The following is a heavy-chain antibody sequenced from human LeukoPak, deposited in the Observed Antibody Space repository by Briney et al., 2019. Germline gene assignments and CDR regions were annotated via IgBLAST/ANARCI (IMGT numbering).Heavy chain of an antibody. V-gene: IGHV4-59*01. CDR1: GASISTYS. J-gene: IGHJ4*02. D-gene: IGHD4-17*01. CDR3: ARVNTVTTAFDY. Sequence: MTSETLSLTCTVSGASISTYSWCWIRQPPGKGLEWIGFIYYSGSTNYNPSLKSRVTISVDTSKNQFSLRLNSVTAADTAVYYCARVNTVTTAFDYWGQGTLVTVSS. CDR2: IYYSGST.